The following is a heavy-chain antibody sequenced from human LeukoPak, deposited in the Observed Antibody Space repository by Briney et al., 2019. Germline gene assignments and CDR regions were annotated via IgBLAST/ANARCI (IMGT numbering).Heavy chain of an antibody. V-gene: IGHV3-53*01. CDR3: ARDLAVTKYYYYGMDV. Sequence: GGSLRLSCAASGFTVSSNYMSWVRQAPGKGLEWVSVICSGGSTYYADSVKGRFTISRDNSKNTLYLQMNSLRAEDTAVYYCARDLAVTKYYYYGMDVWGQGTTVTVSS. D-gene: IGHD4-17*01. J-gene: IGHJ6*02. CDR1: GFTVSSNY. CDR2: ICSGGST.